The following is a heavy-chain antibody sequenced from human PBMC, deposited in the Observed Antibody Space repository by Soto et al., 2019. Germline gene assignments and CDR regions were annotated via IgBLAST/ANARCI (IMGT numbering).Heavy chain of an antibody. V-gene: IGHV3-33*01. CDR3: TRDQSFRTRVPLYYFAT. Sequence: SLRLSCAASGFTFSTYAMHWVRQAPGKGLEWVAVIWYDGSKKYYANSVKGRFTISRDNSKNTLHLQMNSLRADDTAVYYCTRDQSFRTRVPLYYFATWGQGILVTVS. J-gene: IGHJ4*02. CDR2: IWYDGSKK. D-gene: IGHD2-21*01. CDR1: GFTFSTYA.